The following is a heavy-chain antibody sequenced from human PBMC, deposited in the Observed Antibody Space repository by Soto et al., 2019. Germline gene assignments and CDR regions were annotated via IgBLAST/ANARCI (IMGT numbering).Heavy chain of an antibody. J-gene: IGHJ6*04. CDR3: ARVSISSPPRGYCYGLEG. CDR1: GGSLGSVGDS. D-gene: IGHD2-2*02. V-gene: IGHV4-30-2*01. Sequence: PXTIPPPCPVAGGSLGSVGDSRSFIPRPPGKGLEWIWYIYHSGSTYYNPSLKSRVTISVDRSKNQFSLKLSSVTAADTAVYYCARVSISSPPRGYCYGLEGWRNGTTDPVS. CDR2: IYHSGST.